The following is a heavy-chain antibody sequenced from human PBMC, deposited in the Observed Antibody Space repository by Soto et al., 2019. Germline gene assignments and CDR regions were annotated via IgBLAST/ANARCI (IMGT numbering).Heavy chain of an antibody. CDR1: GGSISSGGYS. J-gene: IGHJ4*02. Sequence: SSETLSLTCAVSGGSISSGGYSWSWIRQPPGKGLEWIGYIYHSGSTYYNPSLKSRVTISVDRSKNQFSLKLSSVTAADTAVYYCARVWMVRGVIMGFDYWGQGTLVTVSS. CDR2: IYHSGST. D-gene: IGHD3-10*01. V-gene: IGHV4-30-2*01. CDR3: ARVWMVRGVIMGFDY.